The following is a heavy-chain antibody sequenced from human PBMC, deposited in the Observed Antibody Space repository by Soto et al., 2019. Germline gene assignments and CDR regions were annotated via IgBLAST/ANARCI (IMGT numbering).Heavy chain of an antibody. V-gene: IGHV4-4*07. CDR1: GGSISSYY. J-gene: IGHJ6*02. CDR3: ARAKKRATVTMKRYYYYGMDV. Sequence: TSETLSLTCTVSGGSISSYYWSWIRQPAGKGLEWIGRIYTSGSTNYNPSLKSRVTMSVDTSKNQFSLKLSSVTAADTAAYYCARAKKRATVTMKRYYYYGMDVWGQGTTVTVSS. CDR2: IYTSGST. D-gene: IGHD4-17*01.